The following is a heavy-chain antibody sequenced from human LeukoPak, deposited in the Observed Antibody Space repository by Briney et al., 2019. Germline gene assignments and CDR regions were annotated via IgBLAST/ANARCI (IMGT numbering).Heavy chain of an antibody. Sequence: PGGSLRLSCAASGFTFSSHEMNRVRQAPGKGLEWVSYISSSGSITYYADSVKGRFTISRDNAKDSLYLQMNSLRAEDTAVYYCATDLGSSRPNFWGQGILVTVSS. V-gene: IGHV3-48*03. CDR3: ATDLGSSRPNF. D-gene: IGHD6-13*01. CDR2: ISSSGSIT. J-gene: IGHJ4*02. CDR1: GFTFSSHE.